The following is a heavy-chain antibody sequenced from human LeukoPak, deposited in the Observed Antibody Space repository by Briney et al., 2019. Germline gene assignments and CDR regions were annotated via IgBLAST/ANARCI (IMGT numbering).Heavy chain of an antibody. J-gene: IGHJ5*02. V-gene: IGHV3-48*02. CDR3: ARYDSSGYFNWFDP. CDR2: ISSSGSTI. Sequence: GGSLRLSCAASGFTFSSYSMNWVRQAPGKGLEWVSYISSSGSTIYYADSVKGRLTISRDNAKNSLYLQLSSLRDEDTAVYYCARYDSSGYFNWFDPWGQGTLVTVSS. CDR1: GFTFSSYS. D-gene: IGHD3-22*01.